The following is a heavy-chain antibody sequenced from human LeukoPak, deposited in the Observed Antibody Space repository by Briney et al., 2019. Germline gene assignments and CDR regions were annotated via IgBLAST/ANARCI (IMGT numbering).Heavy chain of an antibody. CDR1: AGSISSGDYY. CDR3: GRQRMGDGFQDAFDM. J-gene: IGHJ3*02. Sequence: SETLSLTCTVSAGSISSGDYYWGWIRQPPGKGLECIGTIYYSGSTYYNPSLKSRATISVDTSKNQFSLKLSSVTAADTAVYYCGRQRMGDGFQDAFDMWGQGTMVTVSS. CDR2: IYYSGST. V-gene: IGHV4-39*01. D-gene: IGHD5-24*01.